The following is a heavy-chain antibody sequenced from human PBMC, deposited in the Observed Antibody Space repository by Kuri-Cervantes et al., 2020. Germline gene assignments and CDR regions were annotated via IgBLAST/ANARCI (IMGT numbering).Heavy chain of an antibody. CDR1: RFSFSSFW. Sequence: GESLKISCAASRFSFSSFWMTWVRQAPGKGLEWVASVSDEGSLTFYVDSVKGRFIISRDNAKNSLFLQMSSLRDEDTAAYYCARDSGAVAGRGLDYWGQGTLVTVSS. CDR2: VSDEGSLT. D-gene: IGHD6-19*01. J-gene: IGHJ4*02. V-gene: IGHV3-7*01. CDR3: ARDSGAVAGRGLDY.